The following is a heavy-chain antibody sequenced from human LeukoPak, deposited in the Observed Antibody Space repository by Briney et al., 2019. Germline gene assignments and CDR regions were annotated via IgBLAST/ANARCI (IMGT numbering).Heavy chain of an antibody. CDR1: GFTFRTYL. D-gene: IGHD3-3*01. CDR2: IKQDGSEK. Sequence: GSLNLSCAASGFTFRTYLMNLVRQAPGKGLEGVPNIKQDGSEKYYVDSVKGRFTLSRDSAKNPLYLQMNSLRAEDTAVYYCARAEWSNWYFDLWGRGTLVTVSS. V-gene: IGHV3-7*03. CDR3: ARAEWSNWYFDL. J-gene: IGHJ2*01.